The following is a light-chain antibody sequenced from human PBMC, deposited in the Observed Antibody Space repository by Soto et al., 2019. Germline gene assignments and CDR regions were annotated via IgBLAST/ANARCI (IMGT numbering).Light chain of an antibody. CDR1: TSDVGSYNL. CDR2: EVT. Sequence: QSALAQPASVSGSPGQSITISCTGTTSDVGSYNLVSWYQQHPDKAPKLMIYEVTKRPSGVSNRFSGSKSGNTASLTISGIQAEDEADYYCCSFAGSTTLYVFGTGTKFTVL. V-gene: IGLV2-23*02. CDR3: CSFAGSTTLYV. J-gene: IGLJ1*01.